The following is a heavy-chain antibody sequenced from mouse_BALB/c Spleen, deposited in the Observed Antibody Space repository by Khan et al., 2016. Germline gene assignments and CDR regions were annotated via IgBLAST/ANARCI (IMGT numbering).Heavy chain of an antibody. CDR2: INTYTGEP. V-gene: IGHV9-1*02. CDR1: GYTFTNYG. D-gene: IGHD2-3*01. Sequence: QIQLVQSGPELKKPGETVKISCKASGYTFTNYGMNWVKQAPGKGLKWMGWINTYTGEPTYADDFKGRFAFSLETSASTAYLQSNNLKNEDMATYFCARMDGYYDYWGQGTTLTVSS. J-gene: IGHJ2*01. CDR3: ARMDGYYDY.